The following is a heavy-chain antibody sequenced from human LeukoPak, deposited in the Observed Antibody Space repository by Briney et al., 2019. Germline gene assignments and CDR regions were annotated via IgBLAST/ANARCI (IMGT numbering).Heavy chain of an antibody. Sequence: SVKVSCKASGGTFSSYAISWVRQAPGQGLEWMGGIIPISGTANYAQKFQGRVTITADESTSTAYMELSSLRSEDTAVYYCARHRQWELLLPFDYWGQGTLVTVSS. D-gene: IGHD1-26*01. CDR1: GGTFSSYA. CDR3: ARHRQWELLLPFDY. V-gene: IGHV1-69*13. CDR2: IIPISGTA. J-gene: IGHJ4*02.